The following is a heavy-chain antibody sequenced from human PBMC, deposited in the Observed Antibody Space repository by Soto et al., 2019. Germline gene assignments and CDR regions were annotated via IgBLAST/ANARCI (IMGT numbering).Heavy chain of an antibody. D-gene: IGHD3-10*01. CDR1: GESFSGYY. CDR3: ARGGAMVRGVIRPYFDY. CDR2: INHSGST. J-gene: IGHJ4*02. V-gene: IGHV4-34*01. Sequence: PSETPSITCAVCGESFSGYYWSWIRQHPGKGLEWIGEINHSGSTNYNPSLKSRVTISVDTSKNQFSLKLSSVTAADTAVYYCARGGAMVRGVIRPYFDYWGQGTLVTVSS.